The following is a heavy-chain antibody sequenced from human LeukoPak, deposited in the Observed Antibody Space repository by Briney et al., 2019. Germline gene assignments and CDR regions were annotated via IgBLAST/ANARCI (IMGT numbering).Heavy chain of an antibody. D-gene: IGHD4-17*01. V-gene: IGHV1-18*01. CDR1: GYTFTSYG. CDR2: ISAYNGNT. Sequence: ASVKVSCKASGYTFTSYGISWVRQAPGQGLEWMGWISAYNGNTNYAQKLQGRVTMTTDTSTSTAYMELRSLRSDDTAVYYCAREDGDYYYYGMDVWGQGTTVTVSS. CDR3: AREDGDYYYYGMDV. J-gene: IGHJ6*02.